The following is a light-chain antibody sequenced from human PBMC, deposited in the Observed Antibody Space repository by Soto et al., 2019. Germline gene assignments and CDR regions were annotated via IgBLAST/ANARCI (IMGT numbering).Light chain of an antibody. J-gene: IGKJ2*01. V-gene: IGKV3-11*01. CDR2: DTS. CDR3: QQRSSWPT. Sequence: EIVLTQSPATLSLSPGERATLSCRVSQSVNSYLAWYQQKCGQAPRLLIYDTSNRATGIPDRFSGSGSGTDFTLTISSLEPEDFAVYYCQQRSSWPTFGQGTRLEIK. CDR1: QSVNSY.